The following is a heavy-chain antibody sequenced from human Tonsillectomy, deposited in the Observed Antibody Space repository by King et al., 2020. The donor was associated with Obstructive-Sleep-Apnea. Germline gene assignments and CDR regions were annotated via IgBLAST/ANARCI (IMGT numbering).Heavy chain of an antibody. D-gene: IGHD3-10*01. Sequence: VQLQESGPGLVKPSETLSLMCTVSGGSISSYFWTWIRQPAGKGLEWIGRIYTSGSTNYNPSLNSRVTMSVDMSKTQFSLKLSFVTAADTAVYYCAREGSGSRPFDYWGQGTLVTVSS. CDR3: AREGSGSRPFDY. J-gene: IGHJ4*02. CDR2: IYTSGST. CDR1: GGSISSYF. V-gene: IGHV4-4*07.